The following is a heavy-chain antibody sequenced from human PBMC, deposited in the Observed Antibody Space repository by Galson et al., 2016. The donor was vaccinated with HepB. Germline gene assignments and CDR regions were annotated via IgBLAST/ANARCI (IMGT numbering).Heavy chain of an antibody. D-gene: IGHD5-12*01. J-gene: IGHJ4*02. Sequence: LRLSCAASGFTFSNYGMHWVRQAPGKGPEWVAVISSDGNFIYYADSVKGRFTISRDNSKNMLFLQMNSLRPEDTAVYYCAKRDIITVYFDVWGQGTLVTVSS. CDR2: ISSDGNFI. V-gene: IGHV3-30*18. CDR3: AKRDIITVYFDV. CDR1: GFTFSNYG.